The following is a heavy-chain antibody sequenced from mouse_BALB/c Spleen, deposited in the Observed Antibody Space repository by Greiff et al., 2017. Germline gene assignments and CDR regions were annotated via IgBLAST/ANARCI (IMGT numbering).Heavy chain of an antibody. J-gene: IGHJ3*01. CDR2: INPSTGYT. D-gene: IGHD3-1*01. CDR1: GYTFTSYW. CDR3: ARSSGFAY. Sequence: VQGVESGAELAKPGASVKMSCKASGYTFTSYWMHWVKQRPGQGLEWIGYINPSTGYTEYNQKFKDKATLTADKSSSTAYMQLSSLTSEDSAVYYCARSSGFAYWGQGTLVTVSA. V-gene: IGHV1-7*01.